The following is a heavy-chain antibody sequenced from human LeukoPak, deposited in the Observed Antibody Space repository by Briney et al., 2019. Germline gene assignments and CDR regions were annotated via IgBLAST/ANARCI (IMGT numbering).Heavy chain of an antibody. D-gene: IGHD1-14*01. CDR3: ARDLFRAGDGTIDY. Sequence: RASVKVSCKASGGTFSSYAISWVRQAPGQGLVLMGGIIPIFGTANYAQKFQGRVTITADESTSTAYMELSSLRSEDTAVYYCARDLFRAGDGTIDYWGQGTLVTVSS. V-gene: IGHV1-69*13. CDR2: IIPIFGTA. J-gene: IGHJ4*02. CDR1: GGTFSSYA.